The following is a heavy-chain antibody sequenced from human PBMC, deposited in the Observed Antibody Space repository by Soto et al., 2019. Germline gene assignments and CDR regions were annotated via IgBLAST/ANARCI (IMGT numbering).Heavy chain of an antibody. CDR3: ATRGYCSGGSCYTLDY. Sequence: ASVKVSCKVSGYTLTELSMHWVRQAPGKGLEWMGGFDPEDGETIYAQKFQGRVTMTEDTSTDTAYMELSSLRSEDTAVYYCATRGYCSGGSCYTLDYWGQGTLVTVSS. D-gene: IGHD2-15*01. CDR2: FDPEDGET. V-gene: IGHV1-24*01. CDR1: GYTLTELS. J-gene: IGHJ4*02.